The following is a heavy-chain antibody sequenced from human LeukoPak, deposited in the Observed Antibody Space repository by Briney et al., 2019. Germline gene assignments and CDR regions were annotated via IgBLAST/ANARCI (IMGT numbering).Heavy chain of an antibody. J-gene: IGHJ4*02. CDR3: ARGVVGTIPLDY. V-gene: IGHV3-53*01. Sequence: GGSLRLSCVASGFAVSSNYMSWVRQAPGKGLEWVSLFCSANTYYADSVKGRFTISRDNSKNTLYLQMNSLRAEDTAVYYCARGVVGTIPLDYWGQGTLVTVSS. CDR2: FCSANT. CDR1: GFAVSSNY. D-gene: IGHD1-26*01.